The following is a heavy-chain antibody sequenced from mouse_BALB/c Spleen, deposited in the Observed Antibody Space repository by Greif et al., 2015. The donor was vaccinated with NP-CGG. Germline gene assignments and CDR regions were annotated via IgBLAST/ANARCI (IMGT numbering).Heavy chain of an antibody. CDR3: ARDGGRNYFDY. J-gene: IGHJ2*01. V-gene: IGHV14-3*02. D-gene: IGHD1-1*01. CDR2: IDPANGNT. Sequence: EVQLQQSGAELVKPGASVKLSCTASGFNIKDTYMHWVKQRPEQGLEWIGRIDPANGNTKYDPKFQGKATITADTSSNTAYLQPSSLTSEDTAVYYCARDGGRNYFDYWGQGTTLTVSS. CDR1: GFNIKDTY.